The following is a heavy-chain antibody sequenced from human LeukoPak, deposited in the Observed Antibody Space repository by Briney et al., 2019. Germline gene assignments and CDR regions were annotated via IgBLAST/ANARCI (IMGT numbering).Heavy chain of an antibody. D-gene: IGHD6-13*01. Sequence: SETLSLTCTASGGSISSGSYYWSWIRQPAGNGLEWIGRIYSSGSTNYNPSLKSRVTISVDTSKNQFSLRLSSVTAADTAVYYCARVYTGSSWDYYYYMDVWGKGTTVTVSS. V-gene: IGHV4-61*02. CDR2: IYSSGST. CDR1: GGSISSGSYY. J-gene: IGHJ6*03. CDR3: ARVYTGSSWDYYYYMDV.